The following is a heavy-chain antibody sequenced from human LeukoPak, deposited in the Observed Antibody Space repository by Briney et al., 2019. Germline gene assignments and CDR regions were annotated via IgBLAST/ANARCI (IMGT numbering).Heavy chain of an antibody. CDR1: GFTFSNAW. CDR3: TTGPYYYDSSEPFDY. V-gene: IGHV3-15*01. Sequence: GGSLRLSCAASGFTFSNAWMSRVRQAPGKGLEWVGRIKSKTDGGTTDYAAPVKGRFTISRDDSKNTLYLQMNSLKTEDTAVYYCTTGPYYYDSSEPFDYWGQGTLVTVSS. J-gene: IGHJ4*02. CDR2: IKSKTDGGTT. D-gene: IGHD3-22*01.